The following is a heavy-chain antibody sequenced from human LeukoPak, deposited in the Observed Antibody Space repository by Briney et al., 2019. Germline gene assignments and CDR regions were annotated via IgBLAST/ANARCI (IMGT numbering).Heavy chain of an antibody. CDR2: INSDGSST. Sequence: GGSLRLSCAASGFTFSSYWMHWVRQAPGKGLVWVSRINSDGSSTSYADSVKGRFTISRDNPKNTLYLQMNSLRAEDTAVYYCARDTYEISGYYYGPFDYWGQGKLVNVSS. D-gene: IGHD3-22*01. CDR3: ARDTYEISGYYYGPFDY. CDR1: GFTFSSYW. V-gene: IGHV3-74*01. J-gene: IGHJ4*02.